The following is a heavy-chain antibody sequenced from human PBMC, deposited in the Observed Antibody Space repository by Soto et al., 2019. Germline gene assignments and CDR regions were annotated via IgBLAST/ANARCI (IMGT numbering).Heavy chain of an antibody. D-gene: IGHD2-2*01. CDR2: IYYSGST. Sequence: SETLSLTCTVSGGSVSSGNYYWSWIRQPPGKGLEWIGYIYYSGSTNYNPSLKSRVTISVDTSKNQFSLRLSSVTAADTAVYFCARDGREYQLLLDDMDVWGQGTTVTVSS. J-gene: IGHJ6*02. V-gene: IGHV4-61*01. CDR1: GGSVSSGNYY. CDR3: ARDGREYQLLLDDMDV.